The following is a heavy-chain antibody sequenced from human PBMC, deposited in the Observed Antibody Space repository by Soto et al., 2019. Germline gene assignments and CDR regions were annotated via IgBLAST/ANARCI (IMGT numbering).Heavy chain of an antibody. CDR1: GGTFSSYA. D-gene: IGHD3-10*01. J-gene: IGHJ6*02. CDR2: LIPIFGTA. CDR3: ARARTSIAMGRGVYYYSMDV. V-gene: IGHV1-69*06. Sequence: SVKVSCKASGGTFSSYAISWVRQAPGQGLEWMGGLIPIFGTANYAQKFQGRVTITADKSTSTAYMELSSLRSEDTAVYLCARARTSIAMGRGVYYYSMDVWVQGTTVTVSS.